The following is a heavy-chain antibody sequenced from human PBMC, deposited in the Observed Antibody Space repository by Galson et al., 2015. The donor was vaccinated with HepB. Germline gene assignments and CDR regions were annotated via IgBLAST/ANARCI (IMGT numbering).Heavy chain of an antibody. D-gene: IGHD6-13*01. J-gene: IGHJ6*02. CDR3: ARSAAAGQDMDV. Sequence: SVKVSCKASGSTFTSYYMHWVRQAPGQGLEWMGIINPSGGSTSYAQKFQGRVTITADKSTSTAYMELSSLRSEDTAVYYCARSAAAGQDMDVWGQGTTVTVSS. CDR2: INPSGGST. CDR1: GSTFTSYY. V-gene: IGHV1-46*01.